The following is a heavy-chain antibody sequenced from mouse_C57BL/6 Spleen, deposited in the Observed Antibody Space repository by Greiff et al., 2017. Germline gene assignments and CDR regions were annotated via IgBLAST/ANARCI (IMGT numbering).Heavy chain of an antibody. CDR2: FHPYNDDT. Sequence: VQLQESGAELVKPGASVKMSCKASGYTFTTYPIEWMKQNHGKSLAWIGNFHPYNDDTKYNEKFKGKATLTVEKSSSTVYLELSRLTSDDSAVYYCARSYYGYDESFAYWGQGTLVTVSA. J-gene: IGHJ3*01. V-gene: IGHV1-47*01. D-gene: IGHD2-2*01. CDR3: ARSYYGYDESFAY. CDR1: GYTFTTYP.